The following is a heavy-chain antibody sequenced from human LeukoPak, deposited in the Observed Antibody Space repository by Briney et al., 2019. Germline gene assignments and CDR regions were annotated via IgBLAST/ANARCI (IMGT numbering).Heavy chain of an antibody. CDR2: INPNSGGT. CDR3: ARDFLHVYHYDSSGYVRGAFDI. Sequence: GASVKVSCKASGYTFTGNYMHWVRQAPGQGLEWMGWINPNSGGTNYAQKFQGRVTMTRDTSISTAYMELSRLRSDDTAVYYCARDFLHVYHYDSSGYVRGAFDIWGQGTKVTVSS. J-gene: IGHJ3*02. D-gene: IGHD3-22*01. V-gene: IGHV1-2*02. CDR1: GYTFTGNY.